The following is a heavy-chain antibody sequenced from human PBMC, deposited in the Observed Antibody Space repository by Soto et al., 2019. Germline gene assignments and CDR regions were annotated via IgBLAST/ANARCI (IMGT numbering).Heavy chain of an antibody. CDR2: FSLSGTT. D-gene: IGHD2-8*02. CDR3: ARGMTPPGAPAWYYFDS. Sequence: ETLSLTCTVSGASITGSFFWSWIRQPAGKGLEWIGRFSLSGTTNYNPSLRSRVTMSADVSKNQFSLRLTSVTAADTALYYCARGMTPPGAPAWYYFDSWGQGTLVTVSS. V-gene: IGHV4-4*07. CDR1: GASITGSFF. J-gene: IGHJ4*02.